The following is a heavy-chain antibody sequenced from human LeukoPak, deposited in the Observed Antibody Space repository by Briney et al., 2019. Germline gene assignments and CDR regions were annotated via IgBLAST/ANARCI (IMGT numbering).Heavy chain of an antibody. J-gene: IGHJ5*02. CDR1: GFTFSSYG. CDR2: ISYDGSNK. CDR3: AKDAGWYGLNNWFDP. Sequence: GGSLRLSCAASGFTFSSYGMHWVRQAPGKGLEWVAVISYDGSNKYYADSVKGRFTISRENSKNTLYLQMNSLRAEDTAVYYCAKDAGWYGLNNWFDPWGQGTLVTVSS. V-gene: IGHV3-30*18. D-gene: IGHD6-19*01.